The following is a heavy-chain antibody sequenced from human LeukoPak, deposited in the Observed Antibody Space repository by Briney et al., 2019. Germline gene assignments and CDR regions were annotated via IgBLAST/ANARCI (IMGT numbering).Heavy chain of an antibody. D-gene: IGHD2-15*01. V-gene: IGHV4-59*01. CDR1: GGSISSYY. Sequence: SETLSLTCTVSGGSISSYYWSWIRQPPGKGLEWIGYIYYSGSTNYNPSLKSRVTISVDTSKNQFSLKLSSVTAADTAVYYCARVGGYCSGGSCYSRPSDAFDIWGQGAMVTVSS. CDR2: IYYSGST. J-gene: IGHJ3*02. CDR3: ARVGGYCSGGSCYSRPSDAFDI.